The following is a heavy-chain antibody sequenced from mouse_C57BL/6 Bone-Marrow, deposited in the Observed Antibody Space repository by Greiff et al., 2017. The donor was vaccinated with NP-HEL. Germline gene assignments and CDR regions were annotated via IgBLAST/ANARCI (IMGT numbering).Heavy chain of an antibody. CDR3: TPNWALAY. CDR2: IDPENGDT. Sequence: DVKLQESGAELVRPGASVKLSCTASGFNIKDDYMHWVKQRPEQGLEWIGWIDPENGDTEYASKFQGKATITADTSSNTAYLQLSSLTSEDTAVYYCTPNWALAYWGQGTLVTVSA. V-gene: IGHV14-4*01. D-gene: IGHD4-1*02. J-gene: IGHJ3*01. CDR1: GFNIKDDY.